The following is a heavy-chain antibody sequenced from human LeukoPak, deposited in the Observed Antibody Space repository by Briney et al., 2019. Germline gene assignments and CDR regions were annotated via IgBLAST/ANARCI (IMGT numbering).Heavy chain of an antibody. CDR3: ARRDLLSSQGFDP. J-gene: IGHJ5*02. CDR2: IYYSGST. Sequence: SETLSLTCTVSGGSISSSSYYWGWIRQPPGKGLEWIGSIYYSGSTYYNPSLKSRVTISVDTSKNQFSLKLSSVTAADTAAYYCARRDLLSSQGFDPWGQGTLVTVSS. V-gene: IGHV4-39*01. D-gene: IGHD3-10*01. CDR1: GGSISSSSYY.